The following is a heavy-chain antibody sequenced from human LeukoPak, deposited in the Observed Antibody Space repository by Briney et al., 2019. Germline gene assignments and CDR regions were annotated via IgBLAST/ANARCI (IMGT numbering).Heavy chain of an antibody. CDR1: GFTFSSFA. D-gene: IGHD2-8*02. V-gene: IGHV3-23*01. CDR3: AKAMSWYYFDY. CDR2: ISGSGDST. J-gene: IGHJ4*02. Sequence: GGSLRLSCAASGFTFSSFAMRWVRQAPGRGLDWISAISGSGDSTYYADSVKGRFTISRDNSKNTLYLQMNSLRAEDTALYYCAKAMSWYYFDYWGQGTLVTVSS.